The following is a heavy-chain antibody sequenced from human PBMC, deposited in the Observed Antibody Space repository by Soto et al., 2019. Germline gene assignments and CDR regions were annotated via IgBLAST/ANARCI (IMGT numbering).Heavy chain of an antibody. Sequence: SETLSLTCTVSGGSISSGDYYWSWIRQPPGKGLEWIGYIYYSGSTYYNPSLKSRVTISVDTSKNQFSLKLSSVTAADTAVYYCARGGITMVRGVYNWFDPWGQGTLVTVS. CDR3: ARGGITMVRGVYNWFDP. D-gene: IGHD3-10*01. CDR1: GGSISSGDYY. CDR2: IYYSGST. J-gene: IGHJ5*02. V-gene: IGHV4-30-4*01.